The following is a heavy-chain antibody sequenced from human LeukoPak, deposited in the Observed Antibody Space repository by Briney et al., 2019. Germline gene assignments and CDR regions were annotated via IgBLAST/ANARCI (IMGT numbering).Heavy chain of an antibody. D-gene: IGHD2-8*02. Sequence: PGGSLRLSCAASGFTFSSSWMHWVRQAPGKGLVGVSRMNSDGSITNYADSVKGRFTISRDNAKNTLYLQMNSLRVEDTAVYYCVRAVLGGSDYWGQGTLVTVSS. V-gene: IGHV3-74*01. CDR3: VRAVLGGSDY. CDR2: MNSDGSIT. J-gene: IGHJ4*02. CDR1: GFTFSSSW.